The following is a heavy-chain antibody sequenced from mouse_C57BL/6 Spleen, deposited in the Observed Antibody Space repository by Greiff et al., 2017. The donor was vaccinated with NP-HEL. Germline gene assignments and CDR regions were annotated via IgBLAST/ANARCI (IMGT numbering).Heavy chain of an antibody. CDR2: INPNNGGT. CDR1: GYTFTDYN. J-gene: IGHJ3*01. D-gene: IGHD1-1*01. CDR3: ARSGTTVVPLAY. Sequence: VQLQQSGPELVKPGASVKMSCKASGYTFTDYNMHWVKQSHGKSLEWIGYINPNNGGTSYNQKFKGKATLTVNKSSSTAYMELRSLTSEDSAVYYCARSGTTVVPLAYWGQGTLVTVSA. V-gene: IGHV1-22*01.